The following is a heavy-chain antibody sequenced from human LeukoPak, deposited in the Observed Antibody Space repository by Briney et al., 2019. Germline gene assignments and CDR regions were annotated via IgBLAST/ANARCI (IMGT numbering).Heavy chain of an antibody. V-gene: IGHV3-30*04. CDR3: ARDGAGYCSGTSCYGSWFDP. CDR2: ISCDGSYK. Sequence: GGSLRLSCAASGFTFSSYAMHWVRQAPGKGLEWVALISCDGSYKCYADSVKGRFTVSRDNSKNTLYLQMNSLRAEDTAVYYCARDGAGYCSGTSCYGSWFDPWGQGTLVTVSS. D-gene: IGHD2-2*01. CDR1: GFTFSSYA. J-gene: IGHJ5*02.